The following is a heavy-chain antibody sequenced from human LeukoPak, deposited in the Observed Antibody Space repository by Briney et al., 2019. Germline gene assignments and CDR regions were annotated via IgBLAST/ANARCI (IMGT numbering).Heavy chain of an antibody. CDR2: ISGSGGTT. CDR3: AKDGKFMIVVVLDY. V-gene: IGHV3-23*01. D-gene: IGHD3-22*01. CDR1: GFTFSSYA. Sequence: PGGSLRLSCAASGFTFSSYAMSWVRQAPGKGLEWVASISGSGGTTYYADSVEGRFTITRDNSKNTLYLQMKSLKADDTAMYYCAKDGKFMIVVVLDYWGQGTLVTVSS. J-gene: IGHJ4*02.